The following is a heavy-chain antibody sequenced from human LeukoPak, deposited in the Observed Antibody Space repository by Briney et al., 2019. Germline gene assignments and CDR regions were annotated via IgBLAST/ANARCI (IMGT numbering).Heavy chain of an antibody. CDR3: ASEEGYSYGSFDY. Sequence: PGGSLRLSCAASGFTFSSYAISWVRQAPGQGLEWMGGIIPIFGTANYAQKFQGRVTITADKSTSTAYMELSSLRSEDTAVYYCASEEGYSYGSFDYWGQGTLVTVSS. V-gene: IGHV1-69*06. CDR2: IIPIFGTA. CDR1: GFTFSSYA. D-gene: IGHD5-18*01. J-gene: IGHJ4*02.